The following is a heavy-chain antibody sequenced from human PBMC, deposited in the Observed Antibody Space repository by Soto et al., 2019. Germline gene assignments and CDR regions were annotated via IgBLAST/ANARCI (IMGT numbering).Heavy chain of an antibody. CDR1: GGSFSGYY. CDR3: ARVGPDYDFWSGYFDY. CDR2: INHSGST. V-gene: IGHV4-34*01. Sequence: SETLSLTCAVYGGSFSGYYWSWIRQPPGKGLEWIGEINHSGSTNYNPSLKSRVTISVDTSKNQFSLKLSSVTAADTAVYYCARVGPDYDFWSGYFDYWGQGTLVTSPQ. J-gene: IGHJ4*02. D-gene: IGHD3-3*01.